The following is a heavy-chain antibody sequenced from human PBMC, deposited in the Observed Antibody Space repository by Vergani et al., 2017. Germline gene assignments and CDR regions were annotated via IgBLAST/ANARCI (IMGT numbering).Heavy chain of an antibody. D-gene: IGHD6-19*01. V-gene: IGHV4-59*11. CDR3: ASVTHSGQRAGL. CDR1: FDSIRNLY. J-gene: IGHJ4*02. Sequence: QVQLQESGPGLVKSSETLSLTCSVSFDSIRNLYCNWIRQPPGKGLECIGSIHYSENTNYNPSLKTRVTISVDTSKNQFSLTLTSVTATDTAVYYCASVTHSGQRAGLWGQGILVNVTS. CDR2: IHYSENT.